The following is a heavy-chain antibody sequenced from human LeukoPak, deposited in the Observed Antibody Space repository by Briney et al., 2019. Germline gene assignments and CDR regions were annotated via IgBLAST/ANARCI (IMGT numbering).Heavy chain of an antibody. CDR2: ISAYNGNT. D-gene: IGHD3-22*01. Sequence: VASVKVSCKASGYTFTSYGISWVRQAPGQGLEWMGWISAYNGNTNYAQKLQGRVTMTTDTSTSTAYMELRSLRSDDTAVYYCARALAPKYYYDSSGYYLYWGQGTLVTVSS. CDR3: ARALAPKYYYDSSGYYLY. CDR1: GYTFTSYG. J-gene: IGHJ4*02. V-gene: IGHV1-18*01.